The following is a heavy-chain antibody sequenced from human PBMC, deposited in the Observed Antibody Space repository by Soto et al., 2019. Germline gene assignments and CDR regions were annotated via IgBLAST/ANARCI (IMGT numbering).Heavy chain of an antibody. CDR2: IWHDGTRK. CDR1: DFAFRLHG. CDR3: ARDRSSSYSYAMDL. D-gene: IGHD3-10*01. J-gene: IGHJ6*02. V-gene: IGHV3-33*01. Sequence: QVHLVESGGGVVQPGGALTLSCSASDFAFRLHGIHWVRHTPGKGLEWVAMIWHDGTRKYFRDSVRGRFTISRDSVKNKVYLQMNNLRGDDSALYFCARDRSSSYSYAMDLWGQGTTVTVSS.